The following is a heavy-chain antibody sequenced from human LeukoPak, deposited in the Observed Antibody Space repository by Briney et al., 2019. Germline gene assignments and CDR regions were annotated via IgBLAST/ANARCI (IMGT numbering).Heavy chain of an antibody. Sequence: LSLTCTVSGYSISTGYYWDWIRQAPGKGLEWVPYISSRDGTIYYADSVKGRFTISRDNAKNSLYLQMNTLRAEDTAVYYCARVSSSSLFDYWGQGALVTVSS. CDR3: ARVSSSSLFDY. CDR1: GYSISTGYY. V-gene: IGHV3-11*04. D-gene: IGHD6-6*01. J-gene: IGHJ4*02. CDR2: ISSRDGTI.